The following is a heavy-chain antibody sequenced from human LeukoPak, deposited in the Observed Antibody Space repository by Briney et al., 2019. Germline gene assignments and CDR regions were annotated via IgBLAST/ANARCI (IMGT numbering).Heavy chain of an antibody. CDR2: ISSSSSYI. D-gene: IGHD5-18*01. Sequence: GGSLRLSCAASGFTFSNYSMNWVRQAPGKGLEWVSSISSSSSYIYYADSVKGRFTISRDNAKNSLYLQMNSLRAEDTAVYYCARGGRGYSYPFDYWGQGTLVTVSS. V-gene: IGHV3-21*01. CDR3: ARGGRGYSYPFDY. CDR1: GFTFSNYS. J-gene: IGHJ4*02.